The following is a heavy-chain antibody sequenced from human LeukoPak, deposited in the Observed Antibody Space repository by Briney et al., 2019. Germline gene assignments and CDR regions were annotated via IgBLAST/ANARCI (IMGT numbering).Heavy chain of an antibody. D-gene: IGHD3-16*02. CDR2: INHIGST. V-gene: IGHV4-34*01. J-gene: IGHJ4*02. CDR3: ARATPNPRDIWGSYRPYYFDY. CDR1: GGSFSDSY. Sequence: PSETLSLTCAVYGGSFSDSYWSWIRQPPGKGLEWIGEINHIGSTNYNPSLKSRVTIRVDTSKNQFSLKLSSVTAADTAVYYCARATPNPRDIWGSYRPYYFDYWGQGTLVTVSS.